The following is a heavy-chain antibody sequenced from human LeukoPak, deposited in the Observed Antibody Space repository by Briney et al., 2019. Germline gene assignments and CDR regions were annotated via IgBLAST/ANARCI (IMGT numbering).Heavy chain of an antibody. CDR3: AREELRYFDWPDAFDI. Sequence: GGTLRLSCAASGFMFSNYGMSWVRQAPGKGLEWVSSISVSGSFTYYADSVKGRFTISRDNSKNTLYLQMNSLRAEDTAVYYCAREELRYFDWPDAFDIWGQGTMVTVSS. CDR1: GFMFSNYG. J-gene: IGHJ3*02. V-gene: IGHV3-23*01. CDR2: ISVSGSFT. D-gene: IGHD3-9*01.